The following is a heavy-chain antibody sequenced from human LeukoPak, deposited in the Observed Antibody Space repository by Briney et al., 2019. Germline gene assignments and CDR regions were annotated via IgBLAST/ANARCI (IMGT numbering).Heavy chain of an antibody. V-gene: IGHV3-23*01. J-gene: IGHJ6*02. D-gene: IGHD3-3*01. CDR3: TTEGAIFGVVGYYYYGMDV. CDR2: ISGSGGNT. CDR1: GFTFSSYA. Sequence: GGSLRLSCAASGFTFSSYAMSWVRQAPGKGLEWVSTISGSGGNTYYGDSVKGRFTISRDNSNNTLYLQMNSLRAEDTAVYYCTTEGAIFGVVGYYYYGMDVWGQGTTVTVSS.